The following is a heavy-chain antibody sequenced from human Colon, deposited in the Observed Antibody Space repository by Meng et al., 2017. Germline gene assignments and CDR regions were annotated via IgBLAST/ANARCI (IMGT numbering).Heavy chain of an antibody. CDR3: VRLTRSGGDCCGDD. CDR1: GFTFSNFF. J-gene: IGHJ1*01. Sequence: EVQLVESGGGLVQPGGSLRLSCAASGFTFSNFFMHWVRQAPGKGLVWVSRINADGNSPIYGDSVKGRFTISRDNAKNTLYLQMNSLRVEDTAVYYCVRLTRSGGDCCGDDWGQGTLVTVSS. D-gene: IGHD2-21*02. V-gene: IGHV3-74*01. CDR2: INADGNSP.